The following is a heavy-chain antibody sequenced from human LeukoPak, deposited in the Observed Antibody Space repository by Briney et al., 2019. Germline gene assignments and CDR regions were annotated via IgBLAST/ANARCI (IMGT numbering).Heavy chain of an antibody. J-gene: IGHJ4*02. V-gene: IGHV3-30-3*01. CDR2: VSYDGSNK. D-gene: IGHD5-12*01. CDR1: GFTFSSYA. CDR3: ARGSGCSTDRY. Sequence: PGGSLRLSCAASGFTFSSYAMHWVRQAPGKGLEWVAVVSYDGSNKYYADSVRGRFTITRDNSKNTLHLQMDSLRAEDTAVYYCARGSGCSTDRYWGQGTLVTVSS.